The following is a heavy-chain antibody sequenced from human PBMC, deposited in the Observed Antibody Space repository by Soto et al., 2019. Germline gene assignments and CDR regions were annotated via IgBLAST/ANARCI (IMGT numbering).Heavy chain of an antibody. D-gene: IGHD2-2*01. CDR3: AKDYCSSTSCYVDY. CDR1: GFTFDDYA. V-gene: IGHV3-9*01. J-gene: IGHJ4*02. Sequence: EVQLVESGGGLVQPGRSLRLSCAASGFTFDDYAMHWVRQAPGKGLEWVSGISWNSGSIGYADSVKGRFTISRDNAKNSLYLQMNSLRAEATALYYCAKDYCSSTSCYVDYWGQGTLVTVSS. CDR2: ISWNSGSI.